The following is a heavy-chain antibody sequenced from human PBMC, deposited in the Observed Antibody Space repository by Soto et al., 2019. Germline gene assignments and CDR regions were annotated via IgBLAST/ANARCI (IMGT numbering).Heavy chain of an antibody. Sequence: QVQLVQSGAEVKKPGSSVKVSCKASGGTFSSYDISWVRQAPGQGLEWMGGIIPIFGTADYAQKFQGRGTITADESTSTAYMELSIMSSEATAAYYCACTVSNYYYYGMDVWGQGTTVTVSS. CDR1: GGTFSSYD. V-gene: IGHV1-69*12. CDR3: ACTVSNYYYYGMDV. D-gene: IGHD2-8*01. J-gene: IGHJ6*02. CDR2: IIPIFGTA.